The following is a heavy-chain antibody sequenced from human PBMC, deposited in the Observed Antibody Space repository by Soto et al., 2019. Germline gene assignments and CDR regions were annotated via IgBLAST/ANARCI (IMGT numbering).Heavy chain of an antibody. J-gene: IGHJ4*02. Sequence: GGSLRLSCAASGFTFGGSAMHWVRQASGKGLEWVGHIRSKTNSYATAYAESVKGRFTISRDDSMNTAYLQMNSLKTEDTAVYFRTRQTDAVQWLVVPTDYNFDYWGQGTLVTVSS. D-gene: IGHD6-19*01. CDR1: GFTFGGSA. CDR3: TRQTDAVQWLVVPTDYNFDY. CDR2: IRSKTNSYAT. V-gene: IGHV3-73*01.